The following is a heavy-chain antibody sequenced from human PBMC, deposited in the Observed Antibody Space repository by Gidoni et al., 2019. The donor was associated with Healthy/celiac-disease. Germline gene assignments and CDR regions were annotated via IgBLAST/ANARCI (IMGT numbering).Heavy chain of an antibody. CDR1: GYTFTSYG. V-gene: IGHV1-18*01. D-gene: IGHD4-17*01. CDR3: ARDYGDYDGGYYFDY. CDR2: ISAYNGNT. Sequence: QVQLVQSGAEVTKPGDSVKVSCKASGYTFTSYGSSWVRQDPGQGLEWMGWISAYNGNTNYAQKLQGRVTMTTDTSTSTAYMELRSLRSDDTAVYYCARDYGDYDGGYYFDYWGQGTLVTVSS. J-gene: IGHJ4*02.